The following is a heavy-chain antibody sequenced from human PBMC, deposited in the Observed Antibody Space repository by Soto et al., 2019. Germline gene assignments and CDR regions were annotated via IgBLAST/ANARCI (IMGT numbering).Heavy chain of an antibody. Sequence: QVQLVESGGGVVQPGRSLRLSCAASGFTFSSYAMHWVRQAPGKGLEWVAVISYDGSNKYYADSVKGRFTISRDNSKNTLYLQMNSLRAEDTAVYYCARSGTICGVAPDYWGQGTLVTVSS. CDR3: ARSGTICGVAPDY. CDR2: ISYDGSNK. CDR1: GFTFSSYA. V-gene: IGHV3-30-3*01. J-gene: IGHJ4*02. D-gene: IGHD3-3*01.